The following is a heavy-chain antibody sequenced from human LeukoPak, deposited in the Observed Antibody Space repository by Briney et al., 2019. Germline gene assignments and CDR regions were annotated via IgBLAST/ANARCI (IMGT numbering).Heavy chain of an antibody. Sequence: SETLSLTCTVSGGSISSYYWSWIRQPPGKGLEWIGYIYYSGSTNYNPSLKSRVTISVDTSKNQFSLKLSSVTAADTAVYYCARAQWGLLRSDAFDIWGQGAMVTVSS. V-gene: IGHV4-59*01. CDR3: ARAQWGLLRSDAFDI. D-gene: IGHD1-26*01. CDR2: IYYSGST. CDR1: GGSISSYY. J-gene: IGHJ3*02.